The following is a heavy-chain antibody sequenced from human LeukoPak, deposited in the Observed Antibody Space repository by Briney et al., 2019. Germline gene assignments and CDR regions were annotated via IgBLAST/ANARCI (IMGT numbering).Heavy chain of an antibody. CDR3: ARHKGGGAHSFDH. Sequence: PSETLSLTCSVSGDSLSSGRSYWAWIRQPPGKGPEWVGTIYYNGRTYYNPSLKSRLSISIDTSKSLFSMNLTSVTAADTAFYFCARHKGGGAHSFDHWSQGALVTVSS. CDR1: GDSLSSGRSY. J-gene: IGHJ4*02. D-gene: IGHD2-15*01. CDR2: IYYNGRT. V-gene: IGHV4-39*01.